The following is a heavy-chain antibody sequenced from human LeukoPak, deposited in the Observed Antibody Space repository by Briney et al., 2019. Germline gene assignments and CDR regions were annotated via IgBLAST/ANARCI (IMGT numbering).Heavy chain of an antibody. D-gene: IGHD3-9*01. V-gene: IGHV3-33*01. J-gene: IGHJ6*02. CDR1: GFTFSSYG. Sequence: GGSLRLSCAASGFTFSSYGMHWVRQAPGKGLEWVAVIWYDGSNKYYADSVKGRFTISRDNSKNTLYLQMNSLRAEDTAVYYCARDRVDHSDYYDILTGYYSAPFDYYYYGMDVWGQGTTVTVSS. CDR2: IWYDGSNK. CDR3: ARDRVDHSDYYDILTGYYSAPFDYYYYGMDV.